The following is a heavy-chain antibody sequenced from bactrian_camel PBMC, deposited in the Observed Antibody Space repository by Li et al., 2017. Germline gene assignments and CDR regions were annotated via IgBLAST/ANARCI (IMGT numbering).Heavy chain of an antibody. J-gene: IGHJ4*01. CDR2: IAGDGRT. CDR1: DFSRYY. V-gene: IGHV3S53*01. Sequence: HVQLVESGGGSVEAGESLRLSCVGSDFSRYYMAWFRRLPGQEREGVAAIAGDGRTDYADSVKSRFTVSRDSAKNSVVLQMNSLEPEDTALYYCATGVEDGTGNALTTYNYWGQGTQVTVS. D-gene: IGHD5*01. CDR3: ATGVEDGTGNALTTYNY.